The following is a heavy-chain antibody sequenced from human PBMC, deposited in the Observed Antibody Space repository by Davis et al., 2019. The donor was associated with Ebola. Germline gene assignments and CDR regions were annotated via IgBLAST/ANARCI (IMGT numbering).Heavy chain of an antibody. D-gene: IGHD5/OR15-5a*01. CDR1: GFTFSSYA. CDR2: ISGSGGST. CDR3: AKDVYDAFDI. Sequence: GESLKISCAASGFTFSSYAMSWVRQAPGKGLEWVSAISGSGGSTYYADSVKGRFTISRDNSKNTLYLQMNSLRAEDTAVYYCAKDVYDAFDIWGQGTMVTVSS. J-gene: IGHJ3*02. V-gene: IGHV3-23*01.